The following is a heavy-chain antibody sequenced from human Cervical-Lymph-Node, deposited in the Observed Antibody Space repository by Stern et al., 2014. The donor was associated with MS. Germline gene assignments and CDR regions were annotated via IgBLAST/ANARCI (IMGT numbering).Heavy chain of an antibody. D-gene: IGHD4-17*01. V-gene: IGHV1-24*01. CDR1: GSTLSELA. Sequence: VQLVQSGTEVKKPGASVMVSFKASGSTLSELAIHWVRQAPGKGLEWMGRFVPKDGETIYAQKFQGRVTMPEHTSTDTAYMELSSRTSEDTAVYYCATDHGDYAPDYWGQGTLVTVSS. CDR3: ATDHGDYAPDY. J-gene: IGHJ4*02. CDR2: FVPKDGET.